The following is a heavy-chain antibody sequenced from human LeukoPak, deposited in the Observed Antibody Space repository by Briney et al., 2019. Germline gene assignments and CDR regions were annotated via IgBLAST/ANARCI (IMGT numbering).Heavy chain of an antibody. CDR1: GDSISSFY. D-gene: IGHD3-10*01. CDR2: IYTTGST. Sequence: SETLSLTCTVSGDSISSFYWSWIRQPAGKGLEWIGRIYTTGSTNYNPSLKSRVTMSVDTSKNHFSLKLTSVTAADTAVYYCARDDSGFGEILFDYWGQGTLVTVSS. CDR3: ARDDSGFGEILFDY. J-gene: IGHJ4*02. V-gene: IGHV4-4*07.